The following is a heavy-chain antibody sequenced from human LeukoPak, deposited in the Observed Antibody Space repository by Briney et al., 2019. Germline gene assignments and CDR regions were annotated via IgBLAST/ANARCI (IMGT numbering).Heavy chain of an antibody. J-gene: IGHJ4*02. CDR3: ARETAAHGGIEF. D-gene: IGHD3-10*01. CDR2: IYPVSGSS. CDR1: GDSISSGYFY. Sequence: SETLSLTCSVSGDSISSGYFYWNWIRQPAGKGLEWIGRIYPVSGSSSYNPSLQSRVTILEDRSRNQFSLRLTAVTASDTALYYCARETAAHGGIEFWGQGIQVIVSS. V-gene: IGHV4-61*02.